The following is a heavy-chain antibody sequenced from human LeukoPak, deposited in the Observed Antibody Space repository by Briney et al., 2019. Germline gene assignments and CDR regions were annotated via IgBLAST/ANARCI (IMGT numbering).Heavy chain of an antibody. V-gene: IGHV3-11*01. Sequence: GGSLRLSCAASGFTFSDYYMSWIRQAPGKGLEWVSYISSSGSTIYYADSVKGRFTISRDNAKNSLYLQMNSLRAEDTALYYCARVGYSGYDPDAFDIWGQGTMVIVSS. CDR1: GFTFSDYY. J-gene: IGHJ3*02. CDR3: ARVGYSGYDPDAFDI. CDR2: ISSSGSTI. D-gene: IGHD5-12*01.